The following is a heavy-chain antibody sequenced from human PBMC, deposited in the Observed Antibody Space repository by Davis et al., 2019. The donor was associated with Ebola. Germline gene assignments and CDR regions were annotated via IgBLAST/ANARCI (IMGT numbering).Heavy chain of an antibody. CDR1: GFTFSSYE. D-gene: IGHD5-24*01. J-gene: IGHJ4*02. V-gene: IGHV3-48*03. CDR2: ISSSGSTI. CDR3: ARGRWLQSAYFDH. Sequence: GGSLRLSCAASGFTFSSYEMNWVRQAPGKGLEWVSYISSSGSTIYYADSVKGRFTISRDNAKNSLYLQMNSLRAEDTAVYYCARGRWLQSAYFDHWGQGTLVTVSS.